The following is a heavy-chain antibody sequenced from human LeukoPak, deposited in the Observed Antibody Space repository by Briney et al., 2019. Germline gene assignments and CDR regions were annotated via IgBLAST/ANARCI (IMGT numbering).Heavy chain of an antibody. V-gene: IGHV1-46*01. CDR1: GYTFTTYY. CDR2: INPSDSST. D-gene: IGHD2-2*01. J-gene: IGHJ6*03. CDR3: ARAQRQVVPAAIRTAYYYYYYMDV. Sequence: GASVKVSCKASGYTFTTYYIHWVRQAPGQGLEWMGMINPSDSSTGYAQRFQGRVTITRNTSISTAYMELSSLRSEDTAVYYCARAQRQVVPAAIRTAYYYYYYMDVWGKGTTVTVSS.